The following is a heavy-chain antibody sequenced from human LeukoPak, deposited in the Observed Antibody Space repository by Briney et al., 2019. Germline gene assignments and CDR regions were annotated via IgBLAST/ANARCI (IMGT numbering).Heavy chain of an antibody. CDR1: GFTFSSYA. Sequence: AGGSLRLSCAASGFTFSSYAMHWVRQAPGKGLEWVAVISYDGSNKYYADSVKGRFTISRDNSKNTLYLQMNSLRAEDTAVYYCAVPSRRFDYWGQGTLVTVSS. D-gene: IGHD2-2*01. V-gene: IGHV3-30*04. J-gene: IGHJ4*02. CDR3: AVPSRRFDY. CDR2: ISYDGSNK.